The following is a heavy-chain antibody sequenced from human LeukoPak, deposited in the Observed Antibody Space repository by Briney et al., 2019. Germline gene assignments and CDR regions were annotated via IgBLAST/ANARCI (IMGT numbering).Heavy chain of an antibody. V-gene: IGHV3-30*18. Sequence: GGSLRLSCAASGFTFSSCGMHWVRQAPGKGLEWVAVISYDGSNKHYADSVKGRFTISRDNSKNTLYLQMNSLRAEDTAVYYCAKDHLRIVVVVAANFDYWGQGTLVTVSS. D-gene: IGHD2-15*01. CDR2: ISYDGSNK. J-gene: IGHJ4*02. CDR3: AKDHLRIVVVVAANFDY. CDR1: GFTFSSCG.